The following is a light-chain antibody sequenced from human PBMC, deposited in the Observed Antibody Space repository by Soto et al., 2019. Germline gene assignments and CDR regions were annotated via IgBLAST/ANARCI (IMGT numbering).Light chain of an antibody. CDR1: QSVSSY. CDR2: DAS. J-gene: IGKJ2*01. Sequence: EIVLTQSPATLSLSPGERATLSCRASQSVSSYLAWYQQKPGQAPRLLIYDASNRATGVPARVSGSGSGTDFTLTVSSPEPEDFAVYYCQQRSNWPRYPFGEGTKLEIK. V-gene: IGKV3-11*01. CDR3: QQRSNWPRYP.